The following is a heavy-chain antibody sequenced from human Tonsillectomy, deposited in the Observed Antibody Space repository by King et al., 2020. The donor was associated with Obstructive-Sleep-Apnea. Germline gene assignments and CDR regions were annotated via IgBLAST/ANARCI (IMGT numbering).Heavy chain of an antibody. CDR3: ARADPTALDY. V-gene: IGHV7-4-1*02. CDR1: GYTFTNHA. J-gene: IGHJ4*02. CDR2: INTDTGNP. Sequence: QLVQSASELKKPGASVTISCKTSGYTFTNHAINWVRQAPGQGLRWMGWINTDTGNPTYAQGFTGRFVFSLDTSVRTAFLQINSLEADDTAVYFCARADPTALDYWGQGTPVTVSS. D-gene: IGHD1-26*01.